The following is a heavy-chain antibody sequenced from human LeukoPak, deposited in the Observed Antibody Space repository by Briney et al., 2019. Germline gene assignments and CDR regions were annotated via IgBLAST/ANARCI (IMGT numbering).Heavy chain of an antibody. CDR2: ISGSGGST. CDR3: AKDLPGHGYYDSRSQLGIDY. D-gene: IGHD3-22*01. CDR1: GFTFSSYA. V-gene: IGHV3-23*01. J-gene: IGHJ4*02. Sequence: PGGSLRLSCAASGFTFSSYAMSWVRQAPGKGLEWVSAISGSGGSTYYADSVKGRFTISRDNSKNTLYLQMNSLRAEDTAVYYCAKDLPGHGYYDSRSQLGIDYWGQGTLVTVSS.